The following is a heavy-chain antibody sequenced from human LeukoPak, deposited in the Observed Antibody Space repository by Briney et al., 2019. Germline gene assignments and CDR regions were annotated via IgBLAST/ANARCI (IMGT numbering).Heavy chain of an antibody. CDR2: IYSSGYT. Sequence: ASETLSLTCTVSGGSISSYYWSWIRQPPGKGLEWIGRIYSSGYTNDNPFLKSRITMSVDMSKNQFSLRLNSVTAADTAVYYCARGEHSVDSWGQGMLVTVSS. CDR3: ARGEHSVDS. CDR1: GGSISSYY. J-gene: IGHJ4*02. V-gene: IGHV4-4*07. D-gene: IGHD1/OR15-1a*01.